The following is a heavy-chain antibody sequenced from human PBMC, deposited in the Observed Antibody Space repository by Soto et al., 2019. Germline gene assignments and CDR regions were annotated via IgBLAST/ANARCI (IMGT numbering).Heavy chain of an antibody. D-gene: IGHD4-17*01. Sequence: QLQESGPGQVKPSQTLFLTCTVSGGSMTSGDYYWTWLRQTPGKGLEWIGYSYYSGNTYYNPSLNNRVNISVDTSKSQFYLTLTSLTATDSALYWCARINDYGEISVWGRGTQVTVSS. J-gene: IGHJ4*02. CDR2: SYYSGNT. V-gene: IGHV4-30-4*01. CDR1: GGSMTSGDYY. CDR3: ARINDYGEISV.